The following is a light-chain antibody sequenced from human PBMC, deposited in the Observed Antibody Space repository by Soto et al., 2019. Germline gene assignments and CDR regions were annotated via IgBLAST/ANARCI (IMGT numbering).Light chain of an antibody. CDR3: AAWDDSLL. CDR2: SNN. J-gene: IGLJ2*01. Sequence: QSVLTQPPSASGTPGQRVTISCSGSSSNIGSNTVNWYQQLPGTAPKLLIYSNNQRPSGVPDRFSGSKSGTSASLAISGLQSEDEADYYCAAWDDSLLFGGGTKSPS. V-gene: IGLV1-44*01. CDR1: SSNIGSNT.